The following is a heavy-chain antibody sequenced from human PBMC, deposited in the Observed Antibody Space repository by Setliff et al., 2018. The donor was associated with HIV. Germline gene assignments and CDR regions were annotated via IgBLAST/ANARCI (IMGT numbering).Heavy chain of an antibody. V-gene: IGHV4-59*08. CDR3: ARGGPTVAFGLDV. Sequence: SETLSLTCTVSGGSITTYFWTWIRQPPGKGLEWIGSAFHSGATNYNPSLKSRVTMSVDTSNNHFSLNLKSVTAADTAVYYCARGGPTVAFGLDVWGQGTTVTVSS. CDR1: GGSITTYF. J-gene: IGHJ6*02. CDR2: AFHSGAT. D-gene: IGHD4-17*01.